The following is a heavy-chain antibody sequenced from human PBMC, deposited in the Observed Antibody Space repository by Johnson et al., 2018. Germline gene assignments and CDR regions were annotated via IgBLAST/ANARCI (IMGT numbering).Heavy chain of an antibody. CDR3: ARGDVWSGDD. J-gene: IGHJ4*01. V-gene: IGHV3-7*01. Sequence: EVQLVESGGNLVQPGGSLRLSCEASGFTFSDYWMTWVRQAPGKGLEWVANINKDESETYYVDSVKGRFTISRDNAKNSLYLQMNSLRAEDTAVYFCARGDVWSGDDWGHGTLVTVSS. CDR2: INKDESET. D-gene: IGHD3-3*01. CDR1: GFTFSDYW.